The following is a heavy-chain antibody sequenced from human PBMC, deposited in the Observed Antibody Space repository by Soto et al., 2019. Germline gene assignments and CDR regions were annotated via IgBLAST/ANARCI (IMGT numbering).Heavy chain of an antibody. V-gene: IGHV4-59*01. CDR3: ARAVDTAMVIGYYYMDV. D-gene: IGHD5-18*01. J-gene: IGHJ6*03. Sequence: SETLSLTCTVSGGSISSYYWSWIRQPPGKGLEWIGYIYYSGSTNYNPSLKSRVTISVDTSKNQFSLKLSSVTAADTAVYYCARAVDTAMVIGYYYMDVWGKGTTVTVSS. CDR1: GGSISSYY. CDR2: IYYSGST.